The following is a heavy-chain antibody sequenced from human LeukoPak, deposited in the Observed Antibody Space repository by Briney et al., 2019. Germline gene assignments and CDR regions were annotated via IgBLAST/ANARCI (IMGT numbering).Heavy chain of an antibody. J-gene: IGHJ5*02. V-gene: IGHV4-30-2*02. D-gene: IGHD6-6*01. CDR1: GGSISSGGYS. CDR3: ARAWYSTTSRGFDP. Sequence: PSQTLSLTCAVSGGSISSGGYSWSWIRQPPGKGLEWIGYIYHSGSTYYNPSLKSRVTTSVDTSKNHFSLKLSSVTTADTAVYYCARAWYSTTSRGFDPWGQGTLVTVSS. CDR2: IYHSGST.